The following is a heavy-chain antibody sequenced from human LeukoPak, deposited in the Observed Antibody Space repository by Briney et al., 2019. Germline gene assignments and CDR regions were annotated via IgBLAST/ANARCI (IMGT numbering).Heavy chain of an antibody. CDR3: ARDPRDGYNTYYMDA. CDR2: IKQDGSEK. V-gene: IGHV3-7*01. Sequence: GGSLRLSCAASGFTFSSYWMSWVRQAPGKGLEWVANIKQDGSEKYYVDSVKGRFTISRDNAKNSLYLQMNSLRAEDTAVYYCARDPRDGYNTYYMDAWGKGTTVTVSS. J-gene: IGHJ6*03. D-gene: IGHD5-24*01. CDR1: GFTFSSYW.